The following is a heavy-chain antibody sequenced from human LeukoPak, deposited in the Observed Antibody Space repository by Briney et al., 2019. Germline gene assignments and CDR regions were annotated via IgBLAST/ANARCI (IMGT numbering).Heavy chain of an antibody. CDR1: GYTFTSYG. CDR2: ISAYNGNT. CDR3: ARDPVVVVAAMGNWFDP. Sequence: GASVKVSCKASGYTFTSYGISWVRQAPGQGLEWMGWISAYNGNTNYAQKLQGRGTMTTDTSTSTAYMELRSLRSDDTAVYYCARDPVVVVAAMGNWFDPWGQGTLVTVSS. D-gene: IGHD2-15*01. J-gene: IGHJ5*02. V-gene: IGHV1-18*04.